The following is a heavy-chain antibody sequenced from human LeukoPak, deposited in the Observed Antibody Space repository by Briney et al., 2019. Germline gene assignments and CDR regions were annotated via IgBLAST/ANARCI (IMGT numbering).Heavy chain of an antibody. J-gene: IGHJ5*02. V-gene: IGHV1-46*01. Sequence: ASVKVSCKASGYTFTGYYMHWVRQAPGQGLEWMGIINPSGGSTSYAQKFQGRVTMTRDMSTSTVYMELSSLRSEDTAVYYCARDFTMVRGVTRRSNWFDPWGQGTLVTVSS. CDR3: ARDFTMVRGVTRRSNWFDP. D-gene: IGHD3-10*01. CDR2: INPSGGST. CDR1: GYTFTGYY.